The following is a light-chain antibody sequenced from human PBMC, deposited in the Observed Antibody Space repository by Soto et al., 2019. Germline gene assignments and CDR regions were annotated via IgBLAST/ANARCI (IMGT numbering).Light chain of an antibody. V-gene: IGLV1-47*01. CDR3: AAWGDSLSGVV. Sequence: QPVLTQPPSASGTPGQRVTISCSGSSSNIGSNYVFWYQHLPGTAPKLLIYRNNQRPSGVPDRFSGSKSGTSASLAISGLRSEDETDYYCAAWGDSLSGVVFGGGTKLTVL. J-gene: IGLJ2*01. CDR1: SSNIGSNY. CDR2: RNN.